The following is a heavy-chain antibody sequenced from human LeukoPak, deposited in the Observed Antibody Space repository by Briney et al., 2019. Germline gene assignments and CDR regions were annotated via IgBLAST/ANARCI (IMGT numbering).Heavy chain of an antibody. D-gene: IGHD3-10*01. CDR1: GGSFSGYY. J-gene: IGHJ5*02. V-gene: IGHV4-34*01. Sequence: SETLSLTCAVYGGSFSGYYWSWIRQPPGKGLKWIGEINHSGSTNYNPSLKSRVTISVDTSKNQFSLKLGSVTAADTAVYYCARGLLWFGELSFDPWGQGTLVTVSS. CDR3: ARGLLWFGELSFDP. CDR2: INHSGST.